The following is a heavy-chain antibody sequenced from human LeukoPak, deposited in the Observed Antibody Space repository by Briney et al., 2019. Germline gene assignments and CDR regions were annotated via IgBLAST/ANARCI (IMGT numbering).Heavy chain of an antibody. CDR3: ARDPIGNDYGMDV. CDR2: ISSSGTTI. J-gene: IGHJ6*02. V-gene: IGHV3-11*01. D-gene: IGHD1-1*01. Sequence: GGSLRLSCAASGFTFSDYYMSWIRQAPGKGLEWLSYISSSGTTIYYADSVKARFTISRDNAKNSLYLQMNSLTAEDTAVYYCARDPIGNDYGMDVWGQGTTVSVS. CDR1: GFTFSDYY.